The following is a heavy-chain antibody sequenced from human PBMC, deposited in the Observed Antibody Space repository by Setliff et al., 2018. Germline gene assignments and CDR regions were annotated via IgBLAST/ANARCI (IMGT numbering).Heavy chain of an antibody. CDR2: IYSTGST. CDR1: GATITSHY. J-gene: IGHJ4*02. V-gene: IGHV4-59*11. Sequence: SETLSLTCTVSGATITSHYWSWIRQSPGRELEWIGYIYSTGSTNYNPSLQSRVSISMDASKNKFSLKVTSVTSADTAVYYCAKGAGFYGDYTFDYWGQGNLVTVSS. CDR3: AKGAGFYGDYTFDY. D-gene: IGHD4-17*01.